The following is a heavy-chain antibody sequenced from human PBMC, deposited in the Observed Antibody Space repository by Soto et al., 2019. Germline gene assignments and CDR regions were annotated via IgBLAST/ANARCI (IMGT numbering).Heavy chain of an antibody. CDR3: AKDRAYYYDSSGYYPRDYGMDV. CDR2: ISGSGGST. V-gene: IGHV3-23*01. J-gene: IGHJ6*02. CDR1: GFTFSSYA. Sequence: GGSLRLACAASGFTFSSYAMSWVRQAPGKGLEWVSAISGSGGSTYYADSVKGRFTISRDNSKNTLYLQMNSLRAEDTAVYYCAKDRAYYYDSSGYYPRDYGMDVWGQGTTVTVSS. D-gene: IGHD3-22*01.